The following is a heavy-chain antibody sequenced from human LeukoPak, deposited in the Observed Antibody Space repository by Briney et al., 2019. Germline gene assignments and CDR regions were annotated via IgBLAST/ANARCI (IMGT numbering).Heavy chain of an antibody. D-gene: IGHD3-16*02. Sequence: PGRSLRLSCTASGFTFGDYAMSWVRQAPGKGLEWVGFIRSKPYGGTTEYGASVKGRFTISRDDSKSIAYLQMNSLKTEDTAVYYCTRDGIMITFGGVIVPNPFDYWGQGTLVTVSS. J-gene: IGHJ4*02. CDR1: GFTFGDYA. CDR2: IRSKPYGGTT. V-gene: IGHV3-49*04. CDR3: TRDGIMITFGGVIVPNPFDY.